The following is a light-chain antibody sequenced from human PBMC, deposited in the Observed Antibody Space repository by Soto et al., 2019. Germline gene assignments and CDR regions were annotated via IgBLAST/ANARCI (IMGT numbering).Light chain of an antibody. CDR2: DVI. Sequence: QSALTQPRSVSGSPGQSVTISCTGTSSDVGGYDYVSWYQQYPGKAPKLMIYDVIKRPSGVPDRFSGSKSGNTASLTISGLQAEDEADYYCCSYAGSYNVVFGGGTKVTVL. CDR3: CSYAGSYNVV. V-gene: IGLV2-11*01. J-gene: IGLJ2*01. CDR1: SSDVGGYDY.